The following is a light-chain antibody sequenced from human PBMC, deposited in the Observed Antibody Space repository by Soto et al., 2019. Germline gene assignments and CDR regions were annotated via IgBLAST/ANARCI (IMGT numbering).Light chain of an antibody. J-gene: IGKJ1*01. Sequence: DIVMTQTPLSSPVTLGQPASISCRSSQSLVHSDGNTYLNWLQQRPGQPPGLLIYKVSNRFFGVPDRFSGSGAGTHFTLKINRVEAEDVGVYYCMQVTQPTWTFGQGTKVEIK. CDR2: KVS. CDR3: MQVTQPTWT. CDR1: QSLVHSDGNTY. V-gene: IGKV2-24*01.